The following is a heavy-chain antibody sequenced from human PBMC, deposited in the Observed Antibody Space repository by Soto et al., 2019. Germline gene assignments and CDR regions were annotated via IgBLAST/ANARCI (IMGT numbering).Heavy chain of an antibody. CDR2: IYYTGSA. V-gene: IGHV4-39*01. CDR1: GDSISSTSYY. CDR3: ATTGQWLANDS. J-gene: IGHJ4*02. Sequence: SETLSLTCTVSGDSISSTSYYWGWIRQPPGKGLEWVGSIYYTGSAYYNPSLKGRLTISVDTSKNQFSLRLSSVIASDTAVYYWATTGQWLANDSWGRGPLVTVPS. D-gene: IGHD6-19*01.